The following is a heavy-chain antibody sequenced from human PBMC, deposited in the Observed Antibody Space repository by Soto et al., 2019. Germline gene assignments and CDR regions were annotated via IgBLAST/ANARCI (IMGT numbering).Heavy chain of an antibody. CDR2: ISSSSSTI. J-gene: IGHJ4*02. D-gene: IGHD3-3*01. V-gene: IGHV3-48*01. Sequence: SLRLSCAASGFTFSSYSMNWVRQAPGKGLEWVSYISSSSSTIYYADSVKGRFTISRDNAKNSLYLQMNSLRAEDTAVYYCARDHDHDFWSGYPDYWGQGTLVTVSS. CDR3: ARDHDHDFWSGYPDY. CDR1: GFTFSSYS.